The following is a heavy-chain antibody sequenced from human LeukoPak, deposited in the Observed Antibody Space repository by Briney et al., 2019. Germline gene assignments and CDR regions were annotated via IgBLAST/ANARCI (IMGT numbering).Heavy chain of an antibody. CDR3: ARRDSRYYFDY. D-gene: IGHD4-11*01. J-gene: IGHJ4*02. CDR1: GYSFTSYW. CDR2: IYPGDSDT. V-gene: IGHV5-51*01. Sequence: GESLKISCKGSGYSFTSYWIGWVRQMPGKGLEWMGIIYPGDSDTRYSPSFQGQVTISADKSLNTAYLQWSSLKASDTAIYYCARRDSRYYFDYWGQGTLVTVSS.